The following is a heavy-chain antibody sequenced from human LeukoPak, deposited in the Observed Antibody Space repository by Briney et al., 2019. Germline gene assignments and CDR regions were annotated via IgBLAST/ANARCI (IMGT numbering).Heavy chain of an antibody. J-gene: IGHJ4*02. CDR3: ARILDSAWGELGY. CDR2: ISYDGSNK. Sequence: PGGSLRLSCAASGFTFSSYAMHWVRQAPGKVLEWVAVISYDGSNKYYADSVKGRFTISRDNSKNTLYLQMNSLRAEDTAVYYCARILDSAWGELGYWGQGTLVTVSS. CDR1: GFTFSSYA. D-gene: IGHD6-19*01. V-gene: IGHV3-30*04.